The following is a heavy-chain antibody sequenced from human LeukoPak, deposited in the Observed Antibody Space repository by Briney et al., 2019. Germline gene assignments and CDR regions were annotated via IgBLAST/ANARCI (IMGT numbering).Heavy chain of an antibody. CDR1: GFTFSNFA. J-gene: IGHJ6*02. CDR3: ARVRGGRSWYYYGMDV. D-gene: IGHD3-16*01. V-gene: IGHV3-30-3*01. CDR2: ISYDGDNE. Sequence: AGGSLRLSCAASGFTFSNFAMHWVRQAPGKGLEWVAVISYDGDNEYYADSVKGQFTISRDNSKDRLYLQMNSLRPEDTAMYYCARVRGGRSWYYYGMDVWGRGTTVTVS.